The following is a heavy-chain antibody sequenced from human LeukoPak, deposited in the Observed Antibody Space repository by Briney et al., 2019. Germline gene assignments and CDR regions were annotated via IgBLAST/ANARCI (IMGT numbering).Heavy chain of an antibody. CDR1: GGTFSSYA. CDR2: IIPILGIA. D-gene: IGHD4-17*01. CDR3: ARDGATVTI. V-gene: IGHV1-69*04. Sequence: GASVKVSCKASGGTFSSYAISWVRQAPGQGLEWMGRIIPILGIANYAQRFQGRVTMTRDTSISTAYMELSRLRSDDTAVYYCARDGATVTIWGQGTLVTVSS. J-gene: IGHJ4*02.